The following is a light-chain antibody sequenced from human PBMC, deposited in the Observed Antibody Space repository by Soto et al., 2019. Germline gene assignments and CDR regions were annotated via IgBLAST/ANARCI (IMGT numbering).Light chain of an antibody. CDR3: HQTFSFPQT. CDR1: RHITNW. J-gene: IGKJ4*01. V-gene: IGKV1-12*01. Sequence: DLQMTQSPSSVSASVGDRVTISCRASRHITNWLAWYQQKPGKAPKLLVYTASTLQSGVPSRFSGSGSGTHFTLTISSLQPEDSATYYCHQTFSFPQTFGGGTKVEIK. CDR2: TAS.